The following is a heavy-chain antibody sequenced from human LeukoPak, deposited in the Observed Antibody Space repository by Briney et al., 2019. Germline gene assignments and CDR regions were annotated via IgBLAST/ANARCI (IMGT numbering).Heavy chain of an antibody. CDR2: IYHSGST. CDR3: ARDGYSGSDAL. D-gene: IGHD5-12*01. J-gene: IGHJ4*02. Sequence: SETLSLTCTVSGGSISTYYWSWIRQPPGKGLEWIGYIYHSGSTNYNPSLKSRVTISVDTTQNQFYLKLSSVTAADTAVYYCARDGYSGSDALWGQGTLVTVSS. V-gene: IGHV4-59*01. CDR1: GGSISTYY.